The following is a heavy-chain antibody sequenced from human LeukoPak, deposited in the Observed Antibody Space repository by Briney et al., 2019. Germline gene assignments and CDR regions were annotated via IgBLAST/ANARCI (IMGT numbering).Heavy chain of an antibody. J-gene: IGHJ3*02. CDR3: ARDSGSKGRDAFDI. CDR1: GFTFSSYA. V-gene: IGHV3-30*04. D-gene: IGHD1-26*01. CDR2: ISYDGSNK. Sequence: GGSLRLSCAASGFTFSSYAMHWVRQAPGKGLEWVAVISYDGSNKYYADSVKGRFTISRDNSKNTLYLQMNSLRAEDTAVYYCARDSGSKGRDAFDIWGQGTMVTVSS.